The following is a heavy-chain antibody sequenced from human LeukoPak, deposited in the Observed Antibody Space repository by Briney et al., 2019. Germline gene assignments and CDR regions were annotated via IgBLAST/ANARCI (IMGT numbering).Heavy chain of an antibody. J-gene: IGHJ6*03. Sequence: GGSLRLSCAASGFTFSSYGMHWVREAPGKGLEWFSSITSGSSYIYYADSVKDRFTISRENAKNSLYLKMNSLRAEDTAVYCSARAPYSGSYGNYYYYFMDVWGKGTPVTVSS. CDR1: GFTFSSYG. V-gene: IGHV3-21*01. CDR2: ITSGSSYI. D-gene: IGHD1-26*01. CDR3: ARAPYSGSYGNYYYYFMDV.